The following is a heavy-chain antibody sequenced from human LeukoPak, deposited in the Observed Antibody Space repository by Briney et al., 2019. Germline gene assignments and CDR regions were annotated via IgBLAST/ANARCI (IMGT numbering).Heavy chain of an antibody. J-gene: IGHJ4*02. CDR2: INSDGSIT. CDR1: GFTFSSHW. D-gene: IGHD5-18*01. CDR3: ARRGRYSYGPGDY. Sequence: PGGSLRLSCAASGFTFSSHWMHWVRHAPGKGLVWLSRINSDGSITTYADSVKGRFTISRDNAKNTLYLQMNGLRAEDTALYYCARRGRYSYGPGDYWGQGTLVTVSS. V-gene: IGHV3-74*01.